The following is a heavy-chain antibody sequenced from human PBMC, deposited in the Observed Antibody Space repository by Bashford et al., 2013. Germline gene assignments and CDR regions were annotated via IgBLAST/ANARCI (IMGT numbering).Heavy chain of an antibody. J-gene: IGHJ4*02. CDR3: ARIRSGGYLDY. Sequence: SGPTLVKPTQTLTLTCNFSGFSLSTSRMGVGWIRQPPGKALEWLALIYWNDDKRYSPSLNSRLTITKDTSKNQVVLTMTNMDPVDTATYYCARIRSGGYLDYWGQGTLVTVSS. D-gene: IGHD2-15*01. CDR1: GFSLSTSRMG. V-gene: IGHV2-5*01. CDR2: IYWNDDK.